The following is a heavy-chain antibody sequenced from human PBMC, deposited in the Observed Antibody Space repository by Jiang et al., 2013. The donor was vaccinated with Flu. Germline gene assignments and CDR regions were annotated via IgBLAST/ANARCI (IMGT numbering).Heavy chain of an antibody. V-gene: IGHV4-4*02. CDR2: IYHSGST. CDR1: GGSISSSNW. J-gene: IGHJ4*02. Sequence: SLTCAVSGGSISSSNWWSWVRQPPGKGLEWIGEIYHSGSTNYNPSLKSRVTISVDKSKNQFSLKLSSVTAADTAVYYCAREREESYGDYYFDYWGQGTLVTVSS. D-gene: IGHD4-17*01. CDR3: AREREESYGDYYFDY.